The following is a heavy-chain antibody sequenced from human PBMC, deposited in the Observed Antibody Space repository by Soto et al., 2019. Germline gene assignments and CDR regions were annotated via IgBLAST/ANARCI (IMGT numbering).Heavy chain of an antibody. CDR2: INHSGST. V-gene: IGHV4-34*01. J-gene: IGHJ5*02. D-gene: IGHD6-13*01. CDR1: GGSFSGYY. CDR3: ARGQGGSSWSYNWFDP. Sequence: SETLSLTCAVYGGSFSGYYWSWIRQPPGKGLEWIGEINHSGSTNYNPSLKSRVTISVDTSKNQFSLKLSSVTAADTAVYYCARGQGGSSWSYNWFDPWGQGTLVTVSS.